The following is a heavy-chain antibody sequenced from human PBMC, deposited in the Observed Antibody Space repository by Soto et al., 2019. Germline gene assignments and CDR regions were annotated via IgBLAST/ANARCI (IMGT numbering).Heavy chain of an antibody. V-gene: IGHV1-3*01. CDR3: ASSRVAGTFYFDY. Sequence: GASVKVSCKASGYTFTSYAMHWVRQAPGQRLEWMGWINAGNGNTKYAQKLQGRVTMTTDTSTSTAYMEPRSLRSDDTAVYYCASSRVAGTFYFDYWGQGTLVTVSS. CDR2: INAGNGNT. CDR1: GYTFTSYA. J-gene: IGHJ4*02. D-gene: IGHD6-19*01.